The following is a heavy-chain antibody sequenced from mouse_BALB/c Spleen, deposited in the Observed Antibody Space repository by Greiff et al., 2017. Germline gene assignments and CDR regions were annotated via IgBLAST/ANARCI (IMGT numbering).Heavy chain of an antibody. Sequence: QVQLKESGPELVKPGASVKISCKASGYTFTDYYINWVKQKPGQGLEWIGWIYPGSGNTKYNEKFKGKATLTVDTSSSTAYMQLSSLTSEDTAVYFCARSYDYDSYYFDYWGQGTTLTVSS. D-gene: IGHD2-4*01. CDR3: ARSYDYDSYYFDY. CDR1: GYTFTDYY. CDR2: IYPGSGNT. V-gene: IGHV1-84*02. J-gene: IGHJ2*01.